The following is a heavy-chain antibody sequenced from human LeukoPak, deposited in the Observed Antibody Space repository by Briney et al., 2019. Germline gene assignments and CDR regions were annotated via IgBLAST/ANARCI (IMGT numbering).Heavy chain of an antibody. V-gene: IGHV3-23*01. J-gene: IGHJ4*02. D-gene: IGHD5-12*01. CDR2: ISGSGGST. Sequence: PGGSLRLSCAASGFTFSSYAMSWVRQAPGKGLEWVSAISGSGGSTYYADSVKGRFTISRDNSKNTLYLQMNSLRDEDTAVYYCAKVWGYSGYEVDYFDYWGQGTLVTVSS. CDR1: GFTFSSYA. CDR3: AKVWGYSGYEVDYFDY.